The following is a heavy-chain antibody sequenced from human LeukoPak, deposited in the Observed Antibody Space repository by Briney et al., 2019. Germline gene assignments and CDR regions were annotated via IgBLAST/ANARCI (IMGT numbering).Heavy chain of an antibody. CDR3: ARDRDSYGMDV. CDR1: GFTFSSYG. J-gene: IGHJ6*02. D-gene: IGHD3-10*01. CDR2: IWYDGSNK. V-gene: IGHV3-33*01. Sequence: PGGSLRLSCAASGFTFSSYGMHWVRQAPGKGLEWVAVIWYDGSNKYYPGSVKGRFTVSRENARNSLFLQMNSLRAEDTAMYYCARDRDSYGMDVWGQGTTVTVSS.